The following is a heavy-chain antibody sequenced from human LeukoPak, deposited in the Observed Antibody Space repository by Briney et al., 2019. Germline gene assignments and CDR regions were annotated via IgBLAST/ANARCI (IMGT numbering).Heavy chain of an antibody. CDR3: AKGRGDGYNWRFDY. J-gene: IGHJ4*02. D-gene: IGHD5-24*01. V-gene: IGHV3-23*01. CDR1: GFIFSNYG. Sequence: GGSLRLSCAASGFIFSNYGMSWVRQAPGKGLEWVSGISGSGGSTYYADSVKGRFTISRDNSKNTLYLQMSSLRAEDTAEYYYAKGRGDGYNWRFDYWGQGTLVTVSS. CDR2: ISGSGGST.